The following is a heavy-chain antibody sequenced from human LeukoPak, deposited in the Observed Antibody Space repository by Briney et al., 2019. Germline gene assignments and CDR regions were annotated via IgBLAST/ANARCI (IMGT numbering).Heavy chain of an antibody. CDR3: ARGLQDSSGYYYGVYYYYYMDV. V-gene: IGHV3-7*03. J-gene: IGHJ6*03. CDR1: GFTFSSYW. Sequence: GGSLRLSCAGSGFTFSSYWMSWVRQAPGKGLEWVANIKEDGSEKYYVDSVKGRFTISRDNAKNSLYLQMNSLRAEDTAVYYCARGLQDSSGYYYGVYYYYYMDVWGKGTTVTISS. D-gene: IGHD3-22*01. CDR2: IKEDGSEK.